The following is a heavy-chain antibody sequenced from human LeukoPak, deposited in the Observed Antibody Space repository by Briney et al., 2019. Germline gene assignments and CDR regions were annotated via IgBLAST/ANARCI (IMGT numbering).Heavy chain of an antibody. J-gene: IGHJ6*03. D-gene: IGHD3-10*01. V-gene: IGHV3-53*01. Sequence: QTGGSLRLSCAASGFTVSNKYMTWVRQAPGKGLEWVSLIYSDGRTYYADSVKGRCTISRDNSKKSLYLQMNSLRAEDTAVYYCARVGGITLALAPSPFPDYNYYYMDVWGKGTTVTVSS. CDR3: ARVGGITLALAPSPFPDYNYYYMDV. CDR2: IYSDGRT. CDR1: GFTVSNKY.